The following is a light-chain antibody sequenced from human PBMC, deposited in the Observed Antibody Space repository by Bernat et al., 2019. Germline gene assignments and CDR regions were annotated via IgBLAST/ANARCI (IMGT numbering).Light chain of an antibody. Sequence: EIVLTQSPGTLSLSPGERATLSCRASQSVSSSYLAWYQQKPGQAPRLLIYGASSRATGIPDRFSGSGSGTDFTLTISRLEPEDFAVYYCQQCRSWPLTFGGGTKVEIK. J-gene: IGKJ4*01. CDR1: QSVSSSY. CDR3: QQCRSWPLT. CDR2: GAS. V-gene: IGKV3-20*01.